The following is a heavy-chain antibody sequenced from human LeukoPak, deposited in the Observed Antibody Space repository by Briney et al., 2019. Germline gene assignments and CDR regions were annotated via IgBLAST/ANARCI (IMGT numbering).Heavy chain of an antibody. Sequence: GGSLRLSCTTSGFIFGDYAMSWFRQAPGKGLEWVGFIRSKTYGGAIEYAASVRGRFTISRVGSKSIAYLQMNSLKTEDTAVYYCARDQLGGDPDDYYYYYMDVWGKGTTVIVSS. J-gene: IGHJ6*03. D-gene: IGHD2-21*02. CDR3: ARDQLGGDPDDYYYYYMDV. CDR2: IRSKTYGGAI. V-gene: IGHV3-49*01. CDR1: GFIFGDYA.